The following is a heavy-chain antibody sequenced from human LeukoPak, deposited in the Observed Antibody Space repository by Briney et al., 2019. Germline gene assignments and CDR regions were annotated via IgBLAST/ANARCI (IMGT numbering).Heavy chain of an antibody. D-gene: IGHD2-15*01. J-gene: IGHJ5*02. CDR2: ISGSGGST. CDR3: AKDEVGTS. V-gene: IGHV3-23*01. Sequence: GGSLRLSCAPSWVTLSSYAMSWVRPAPREGLEWVSTISGSGGSTYYADSVKGRFTISRDNSKNTLYLHMNSLRADDTAVYYCAKDEVGTSWGQGTLVTVSS. CDR1: WVTLSSYA.